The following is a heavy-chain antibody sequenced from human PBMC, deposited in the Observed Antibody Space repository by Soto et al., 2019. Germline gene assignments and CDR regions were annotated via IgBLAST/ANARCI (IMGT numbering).Heavy chain of an antibody. CDR1: GGTFYSNT. D-gene: IGHD3-22*01. CDR2: TIPIVNIP. V-gene: IGHV1-69*08. Sequence: QVQLVQSGAEVKKPGSSVKVSCTASGGTFYSNTINWVRQAPGQGLEWMGRTIPIVNIPDYAQKFQGRVTITADKSTATVYMELSSLRSEETAVYYCARDLDYYDSSGYPWGQGTLVTVSS. J-gene: IGHJ5*02. CDR3: ARDLDYYDSSGYP.